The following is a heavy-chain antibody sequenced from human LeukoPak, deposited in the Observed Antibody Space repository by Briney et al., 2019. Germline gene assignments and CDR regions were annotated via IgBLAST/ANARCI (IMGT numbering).Heavy chain of an antibody. Sequence: GGSLRLPCAASGFTFSDYYMSWIRQAPGKGLEWVSYISSSGSTIYYADSVKGRFTISRDNAKNSLYLQMNSLRAEDTAVYYCTQILTDAFDIWGQGTMVTVSS. D-gene: IGHD3-9*01. J-gene: IGHJ3*02. V-gene: IGHV3-11*01. CDR3: TQILTDAFDI. CDR1: GFTFSDYY. CDR2: ISSSGSTI.